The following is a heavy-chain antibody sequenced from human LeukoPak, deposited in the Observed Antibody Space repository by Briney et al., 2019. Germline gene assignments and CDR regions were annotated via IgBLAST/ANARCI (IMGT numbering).Heavy chain of an antibody. CDR1: GGSISSYY. J-gene: IGHJ4*02. Sequence: PSETLSLTCTVSGGSISSYYWSWIRQPPGKGLEWIGYIYYSGSTNYNPSLKSRVTISVDTSKNQFSLKLSSVTAADTAVYYCARGVAGGSYDYWGQGTLVTVSS. CDR3: ARGVAGGSYDY. CDR2: IYYSGST. D-gene: IGHD1-26*01. V-gene: IGHV4-59*01.